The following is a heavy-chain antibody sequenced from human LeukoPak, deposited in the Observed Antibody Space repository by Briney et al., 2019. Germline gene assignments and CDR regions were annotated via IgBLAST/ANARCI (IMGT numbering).Heavy chain of an antibody. Sequence: SETLALTCAVSGGSKRRSSHYWGWIRQPPGKGLEWIGCIYYIGSTHYNPSLKSRVTISVDTSKNQFSLKLSSVTAADTAVYYCASRRWYAAYFQHWGQGALVTVSS. D-gene: IGHD5-24*01. CDR2: IYYIGST. V-gene: IGHV4-39*01. J-gene: IGHJ1*01. CDR3: ASRRWYAAYFQH. CDR1: GGSKRRSSHY.